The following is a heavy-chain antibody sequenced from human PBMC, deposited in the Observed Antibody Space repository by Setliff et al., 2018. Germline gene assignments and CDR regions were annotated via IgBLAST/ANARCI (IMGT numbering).Heavy chain of an antibody. D-gene: IGHD1-7*01. Sequence: PGGSLRLSCAASGFTFSAYSMNWVRQAPGKGLEWVSSSSSTGRYTFYADSVKGRFTVSKDNAKNSLYLQMSSLRPDDAAMYYCARDKFRNSGGLYCWGQGTLVTVSS. CDR1: GFTFSAYS. CDR3: ARDKFRNSGGLYC. J-gene: IGHJ4*02. V-gene: IGHV3-21*01. CDR2: SSSTGRYT.